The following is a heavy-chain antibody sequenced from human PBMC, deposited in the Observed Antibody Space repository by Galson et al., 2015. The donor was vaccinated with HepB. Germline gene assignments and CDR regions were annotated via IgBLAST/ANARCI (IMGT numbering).Heavy chain of an antibody. CDR3: ARELLIGGYSSTGGFDY. CDR2: IKQDGSDK. V-gene: IGHV3-7*03. J-gene: IGHJ4*02. CDR1: GFTFSSYW. Sequence: SLRLSCAASGFTFSSYWMSWVRQAPGKGLEWVADIKQDGSDKYYVDSVKGRFTISRDTVKNSLFLQMNSLRAEDTAVYYCARELLIGGYSSTGGFDYWGQGTLVTVSS. D-gene: IGHD6-19*01.